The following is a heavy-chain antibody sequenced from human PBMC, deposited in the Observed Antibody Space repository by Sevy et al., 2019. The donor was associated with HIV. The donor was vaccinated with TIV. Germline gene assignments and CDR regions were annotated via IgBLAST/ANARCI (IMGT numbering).Heavy chain of an antibody. CDR2: IYYSGST. D-gene: IGHD5-12*01. V-gene: IGHV4-30-4*01. CDR3: ARSPAGYSGYDFDY. Sequence: SETLSLTCTVSGGSISSGDYYWSWIRQPPGKGLEWIGYIYYSGSTYYNPSLKSRVTISVDTSKNQFSLKLSSVTAADTAMYYCARSPAGYSGYDFDYWGQGTLVTVSS. J-gene: IGHJ4*02. CDR1: GGSISSGDYY.